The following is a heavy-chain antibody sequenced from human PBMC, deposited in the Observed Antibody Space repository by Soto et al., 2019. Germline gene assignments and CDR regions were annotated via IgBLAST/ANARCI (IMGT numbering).Heavy chain of an antibody. D-gene: IGHD3-9*01. Sequence: GGSLRLSCLASGCTFSPYSMTWIRQAAGKGLEWVASIRYNGHSKHYADSVKGRSTISRDNSKNTLYLQMNSLRAEDTAVYYCAIGRTGRGSFVYSCQRTLVTVSS. CDR2: IRYNGHSK. J-gene: IGHJ4*02. CDR1: GCTFSPYS. V-gene: IGHV3-30*02. CDR3: AIGRTGRGSFVY.